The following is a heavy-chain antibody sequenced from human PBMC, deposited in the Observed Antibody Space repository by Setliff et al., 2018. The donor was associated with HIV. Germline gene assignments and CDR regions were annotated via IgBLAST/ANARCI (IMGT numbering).Heavy chain of an antibody. CDR1: GFTFSTYR. D-gene: IGHD2-15*01. CDR3: ARAGVVEGYYYYYYMDV. V-gene: IGHV3-48*01. J-gene: IGHJ6*03. CDR2: ISGLGGGTI. Sequence: PGESLKISCAASGFTFSTYRMNWVRQAPGKGLEWVSSISGLGGGTIYYADSVRGRFTISRDDAEKSVYLQMNSLRAEDTAVYYCARAGVVEGYYYYYYMDVWGKGTTVTVSS.